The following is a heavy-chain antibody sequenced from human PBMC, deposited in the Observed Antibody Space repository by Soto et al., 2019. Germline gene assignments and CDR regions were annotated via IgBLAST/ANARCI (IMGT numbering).Heavy chain of an antibody. CDR2: ISSSSSYI. J-gene: IGHJ6*02. CDR3: ARDTSTIFGVVGYYYGMDV. V-gene: IGHV3-21*01. D-gene: IGHD3-3*01. CDR1: GFTFSSYS. Sequence: GGSLRLSCAASGFTFSSYSMNWVRQAPGKGLEWVSSISSSSSYIYYADSVKGRFTISRDNAKNSLYLQMNSLRAEDTAVYYCARDTSTIFGVVGYYYGMDVWGQGTTVTVSS.